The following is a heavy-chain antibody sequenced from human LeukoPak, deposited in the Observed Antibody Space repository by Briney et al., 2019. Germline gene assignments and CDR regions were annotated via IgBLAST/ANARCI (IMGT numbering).Heavy chain of an antibody. V-gene: IGHV3-23*01. CDR2: ISGSGGST. CDR1: GFTFSSYA. CDR3: AKERRVYSSYGLPQNWFDP. Sequence: GGSLRLSCAASGFTFSSYAMSWVRQAPGKGLEWVSAISGSGGSTYYADSVKGRFTISRDNSKNTLYLQMNSLRAEDTAVYYCAKERRVYSSYGLPQNWFDPWGQGTLVTVSS. J-gene: IGHJ5*02. D-gene: IGHD4-11*01.